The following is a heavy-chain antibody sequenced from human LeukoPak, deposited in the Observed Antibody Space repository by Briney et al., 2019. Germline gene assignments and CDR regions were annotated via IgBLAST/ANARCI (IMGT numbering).Heavy chain of an antibody. CDR2: ISSSSSYI. CDR1: GFTLSSYR. D-gene: IGHD3-10*01. CDR3: ARGNSAYGSSHFDY. J-gene: IGHJ4*02. Sequence: GGSLRLSCAASGFTLSSYRMNWVRQVPGKGLEWVSSISSSSSYIYYADSVKGRFTISRDNAKNSLYLQMNSLRAEDTAVYYCARGNSAYGSSHFDYWGQGTLVTVSS. V-gene: IGHV3-21*01.